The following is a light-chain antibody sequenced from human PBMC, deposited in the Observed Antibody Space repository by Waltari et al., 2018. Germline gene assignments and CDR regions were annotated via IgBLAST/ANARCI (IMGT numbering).Light chain of an antibody. CDR3: QQYNSYPWT. CDR1: QSISDW. CDR2: RAS. V-gene: IGKV1-5*03. Sequence: DTQMTQSPSTLSASVGDRVTITCRASQSISDWLAWYQQRPGKAPKFLIYRASKLQSGVPPRFSGSGSGTEFTLTISSLQPDDFATYYCQQYNSYPWTFGQGTKVDIK. J-gene: IGKJ1*01.